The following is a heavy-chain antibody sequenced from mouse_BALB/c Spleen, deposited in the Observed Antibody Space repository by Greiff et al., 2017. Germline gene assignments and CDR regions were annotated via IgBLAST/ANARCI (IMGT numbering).Heavy chain of an antibody. CDR1: GFSLTSYG. CDR2: IWAGGST. J-gene: IGHJ3*01. D-gene: IGHD2-2*01. CDR3: AREGYYGYDGSWFAY. Sequence: QVQLKESGPGLVAPSQSLSITCTVSGFSLTSYGVHWVRQPPGKGLEWLGVIWAGGSTNYNSALMSRLSISKDNSKSQVFLKMNSLQTDDTAMYYCAREGYYGYDGSWFAYWGQGTLVTVSA. V-gene: IGHV2-9*02.